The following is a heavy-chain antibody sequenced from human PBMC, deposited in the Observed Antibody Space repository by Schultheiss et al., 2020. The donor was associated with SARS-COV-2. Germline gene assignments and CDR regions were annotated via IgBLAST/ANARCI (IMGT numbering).Heavy chain of an antibody. CDR1: GFTFSSYS. V-gene: IGHV3-33*08. CDR2: IWYDGSNK. J-gene: IGHJ3*02. CDR3: ARDQGYAFDI. Sequence: GESLKISCAASGFTFSSYSMNWVRQAPGKGLEWVAVIWYDGSNKYYADSVKGRFTISRDNSKNTLYLQLNSLRAEDTAVYYCARDQGYAFDIWGQGTMVTVSS.